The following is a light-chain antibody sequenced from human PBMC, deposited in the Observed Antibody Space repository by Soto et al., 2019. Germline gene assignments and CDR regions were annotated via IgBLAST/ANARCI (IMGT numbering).Light chain of an antibody. CDR1: QSINIW. CDR3: QQYNSYRT. CDR2: DAS. V-gene: IGKV1-5*01. Sequence: DIPLTQSPSTLSASVGDRVTITCRASQSINIWLAWYQQKPGKAPKLLIYDASRLESGVPLRFSGRGSGTEFTLTISSLQPDDSATYYCQQYNSYRTFGQGTKVEI. J-gene: IGKJ1*01.